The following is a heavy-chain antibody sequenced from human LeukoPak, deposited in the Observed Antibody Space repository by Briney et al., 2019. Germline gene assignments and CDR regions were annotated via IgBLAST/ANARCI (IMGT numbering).Heavy chain of an antibody. D-gene: IGHD3-16*01. CDR3: ARGPRFIRGGRTFDY. CDR2: INHSGST. J-gene: IGHJ4*02. V-gene: IGHV4-34*01. Sequence: SETLSLTCAVYGGPFSGYYWSWIRQPPGKGLEWIGEINHSGSTNYNPSLKSRVTISVDTSKNQFSLKLSSVTAADTAVYYCARGPRFIRGGRTFDYWGQGTLVTVSS. CDR1: GGPFSGYY.